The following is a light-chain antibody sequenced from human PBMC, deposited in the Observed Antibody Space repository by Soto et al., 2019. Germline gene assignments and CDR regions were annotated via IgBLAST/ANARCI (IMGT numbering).Light chain of an antibody. Sequence: DLQLTQSPSFLSASVGDRVTITCRASQGISSYLVWYQQKPGKAPKLLIYSASTLKSGVPSRFSGSGSGTEFTLTISSLQPEDFAAYYCQQLNDYPLTFGGGTKVEIK. J-gene: IGKJ4*01. V-gene: IGKV1-9*01. CDR2: SAS. CDR3: QQLNDYPLT. CDR1: QGISSY.